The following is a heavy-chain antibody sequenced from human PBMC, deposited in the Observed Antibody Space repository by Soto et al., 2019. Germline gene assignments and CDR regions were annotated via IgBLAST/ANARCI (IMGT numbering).Heavy chain of an antibody. D-gene: IGHD3-10*01. CDR3: ARIGGYNGPLDY. CDR2: TYHRGST. J-gene: IGHJ4*02. V-gene: IGHV4-59*01. Sequence: SETLCITCSVSGVSISIYFWSWIGQPPGRGLEWIGYTYHRGSTNYSPSLKSRVAISLDTSENQLSLKVNSVTAADTAVYYCARIGGYNGPLDYWGQGTPVTVSS. CDR1: GVSISIYF.